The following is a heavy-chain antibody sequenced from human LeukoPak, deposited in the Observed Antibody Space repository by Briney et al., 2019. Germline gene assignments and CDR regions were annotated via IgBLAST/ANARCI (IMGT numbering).Heavy chain of an antibody. Sequence: GGSLRLSCAASGFIVSNYWMHWVRQAPGKGLVWVSHINSDGSSTNYADSVKGRFTISRDNARDTLYLQMNSLRAKDTAVYYCARSYSGSYYDFDYWGQGTLVTVSS. CDR3: ARSYSGSYYDFDY. J-gene: IGHJ4*02. V-gene: IGHV3-74*01. CDR1: GFIVSNYW. D-gene: IGHD1-26*01. CDR2: INSDGSST.